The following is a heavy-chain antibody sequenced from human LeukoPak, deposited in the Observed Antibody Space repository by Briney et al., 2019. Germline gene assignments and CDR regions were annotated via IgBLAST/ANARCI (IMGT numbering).Heavy chain of an antibody. CDR1: GFTFDGYA. J-gene: IGHJ4*02. CDR3: AKGKKMTVAGLFDY. CDR2: ISWNSGGI. V-gene: IGHV3-9*01. Sequence: GRSLRLSCAASGFTFDGYAMHWVRQAPGKGLEWVSGISWNSGGIGYADSVKGRFTISRDNAKNSLYLQMNSLRADDTALYYCAKGKKMTVAGLFDYWGQGTLVTVSS. D-gene: IGHD6-19*01.